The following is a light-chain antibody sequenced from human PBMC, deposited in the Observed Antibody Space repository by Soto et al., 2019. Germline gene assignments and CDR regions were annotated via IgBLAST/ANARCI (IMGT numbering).Light chain of an antibody. Sequence: QSVLTQEASVSGTVGQKVTLSCTGNTNNVGSYSVGWYQQISHGAPKTVMFGNSLPLGIPARFSGSKSWTTASLTISGLEPEDEADDYCSTWDYSLIALVVFGGGTKLTVL. CDR2: GNS. CDR1: TNNVGSYS. J-gene: IGLJ2*01. V-gene: IGLV1-44*01. CDR3: STWDYSLIALVV.